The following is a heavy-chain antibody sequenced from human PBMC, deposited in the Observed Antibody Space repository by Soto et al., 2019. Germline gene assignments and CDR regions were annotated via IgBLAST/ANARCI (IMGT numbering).Heavy chain of an antibody. CDR1: GGSISSSSYY. D-gene: IGHD3-10*01. Sequence: SETLSLTCTVSGGSISSSSYYWGWIRQPPGKGLEWIGSIYYSGSTYYNPSLKSRVTISVDTSKNQFSLKLSSVTAADTAVYYCARTMVRGVIEGYYFDYWGQRTLVTVSS. J-gene: IGHJ4*02. V-gene: IGHV4-39*07. CDR2: IYYSGST. CDR3: ARTMVRGVIEGYYFDY.